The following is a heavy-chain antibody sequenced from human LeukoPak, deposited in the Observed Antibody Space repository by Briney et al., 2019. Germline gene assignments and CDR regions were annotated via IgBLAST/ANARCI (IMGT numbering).Heavy chain of an antibody. D-gene: IGHD4-17*01. CDR2: IYYSGST. V-gene: IGHV4-39*02. Sequence: SETLSLTCTVSGGSMSSSSYYWGWIRQPPGKGLEWIGSIYYSGSTYYNPSLKSRVTISVGTSKNQFSLKLRSVTAADTAVYFCAREASYDYGDYGQSRDPFDIWGQGTMVTVSS. CDR1: GGSMSSSSYY. CDR3: AREASYDYGDYGQSRDPFDI. J-gene: IGHJ3*02.